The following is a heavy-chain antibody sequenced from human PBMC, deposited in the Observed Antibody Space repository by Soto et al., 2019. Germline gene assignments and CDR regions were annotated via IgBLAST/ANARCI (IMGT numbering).Heavy chain of an antibody. CDR2: IKQDGSEK. V-gene: IGHV3-7*01. CDR1: GFTFSSYW. CDR3: ARVIPINRYYDFWSGYEDY. D-gene: IGHD3-3*01. J-gene: IGHJ4*02. Sequence: GGSLRLSCAASGFTFSSYWMSWVRQAPGKGLEWVANIKQDGSEKYYEEYVKGLFTITRDNAKNSLYLQMNRLRAEDTAVYYCARVIPINRYYDFWSGYEDYWGQGTLVTVSS.